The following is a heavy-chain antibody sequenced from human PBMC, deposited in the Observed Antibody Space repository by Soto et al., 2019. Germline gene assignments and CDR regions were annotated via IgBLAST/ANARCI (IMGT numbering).Heavy chain of an antibody. CDR3: APDLGGQQGS. D-gene: IGHD3-16*01. J-gene: IGHJ5*02. CDR2: MDEDGTTI. Sequence: EVQLVESGGGLVQPGGSLRLSCAASGFTFSNYWMHWVRQGPGKGLVWVSRMDEDGTTIDYADSVKGRFTISRDNAKSSLYLQMNSLRAEDTAVYYCAPDLGGQQGSCGQGTVVTVSS. V-gene: IGHV3-74*01. CDR1: GFTFSNYW.